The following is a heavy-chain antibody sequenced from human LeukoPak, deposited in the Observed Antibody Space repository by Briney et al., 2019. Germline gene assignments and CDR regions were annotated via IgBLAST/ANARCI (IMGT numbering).Heavy chain of an antibody. CDR3: ARGQGYYDSSGYYDDY. CDR2: INPNSGGT. D-gene: IGHD3-22*01. V-gene: IGHV1-2*02. Sequence: GASVKVSCKASGYTFTGYYMHWVRQAPGQGLEWMGWINPNSGGTNYAQKFQGRVTMTRDTSISTAYMELSRLRSDDTAVYYCARGQGYYDSSGYYDDYWGQGTLVTVSS. CDR1: GYTFTGYY. J-gene: IGHJ4*02.